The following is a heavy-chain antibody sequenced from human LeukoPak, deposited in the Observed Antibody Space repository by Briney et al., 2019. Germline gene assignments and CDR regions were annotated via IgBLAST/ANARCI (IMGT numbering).Heavy chain of an antibody. V-gene: IGHV4-4*07. J-gene: IGHJ5*02. D-gene: IGHD2-21*02. CDR3: ARVQRTVVTATYYDWFDP. CDR2: IYTSGST. Sequence: SETLSLTCTVSGASVNNHYWSWIRQPAGKGLEWIGRIYTSGSTNYNPSLKSRVTISVDTSKNQFSLKLSSVTAADTAVYYCARVQRTVVTATYYDWFDPWGQGTLVTVSS. CDR1: GASVNNHY.